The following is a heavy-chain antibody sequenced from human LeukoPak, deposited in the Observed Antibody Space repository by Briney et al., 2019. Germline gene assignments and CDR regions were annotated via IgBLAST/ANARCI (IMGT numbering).Heavy chain of an antibody. V-gene: IGHV3-7*01. CDR2: IKQDGSEK. CDR3: ARIVQWLLDSYYFDY. Sequence: QPGGSLRLSCAPSGFTFSSYWMSWVRQAPGKGLEWVANIKQDGSEKYYVDSVKGRFTISRNNAKNSLYLQMNSLRAEDTAVYYCARIVQWLLDSYYFDYWGKGTLVTVSS. J-gene: IGHJ4*02. CDR1: GFTFSSYW. D-gene: IGHD3-22*01.